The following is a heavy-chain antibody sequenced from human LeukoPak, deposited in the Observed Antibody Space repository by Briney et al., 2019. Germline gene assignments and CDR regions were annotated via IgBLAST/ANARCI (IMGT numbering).Heavy chain of an antibody. CDR3: ATTTSGGDAFDI. D-gene: IGHD1-26*01. V-gene: IGHV4-59*01. Sequence: SETLSLTCTVSGDSISTYSWTWIRQPPGKTLEWIGYSYYSGSTKYNPSLKSRVTISVDTSNNQFSLNLRSVTAADTAVYYCATTTSGGDAFDIWGQGTMVTVSS. CDR2: SYYSGST. J-gene: IGHJ3*02. CDR1: GDSISTYS.